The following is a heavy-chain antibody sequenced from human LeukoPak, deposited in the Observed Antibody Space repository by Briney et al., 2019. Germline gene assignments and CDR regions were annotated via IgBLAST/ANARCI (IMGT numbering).Heavy chain of an antibody. D-gene: IGHD3/OR15-3a*01. CDR1: GFTFSSYG. V-gene: IGHV3-23*01. CDR3: ARDSVIYGY. CDR2: ISGSGGST. Sequence: GGTLRLSCAASGFTFSSYGMSWVRQAPGKGLEWVSAISGSGGSTYYADSVKGRFTISRDNSKNTLYLQMNSLRAEDTAVYYCARDSVIYGYWGQGTLVTVSS. J-gene: IGHJ4*02.